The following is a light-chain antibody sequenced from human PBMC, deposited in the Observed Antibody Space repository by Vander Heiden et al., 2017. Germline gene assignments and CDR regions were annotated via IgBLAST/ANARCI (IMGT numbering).Light chain of an antibody. Sequence: SYELTQPPSVSVSTGQTARITCSGEALPKKYAYWYQQKSGQAPVLVIYEDSKRPSGIPERFSGSSSGTMATLTISGAQVEDEADYYCYSTDSSGNHWVFGGGTKLTVL. CDR2: EDS. CDR3: YSTDSSGNHWV. V-gene: IGLV3-10*01. J-gene: IGLJ3*02. CDR1: ALPKKY.